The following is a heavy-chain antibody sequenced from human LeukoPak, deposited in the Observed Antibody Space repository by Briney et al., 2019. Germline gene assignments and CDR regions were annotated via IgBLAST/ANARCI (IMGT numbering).Heavy chain of an antibody. CDR1: GFTFSDYE. J-gene: IGHJ4*02. V-gene: IGHV3-48*03. D-gene: IGHD5-12*01. CDR2: ISSSGTTI. CDR3: ARDTGREVATASFDY. Sequence: GGSLRLSCAASGFTFSDYELNWVRQAPGKGLEWVSYISSSGTTIYYADSVKGRFTISRDNSKNTLYLQMNSLRAEDTAVYYCARDTGREVATASFDYWGQGTLVTVSS.